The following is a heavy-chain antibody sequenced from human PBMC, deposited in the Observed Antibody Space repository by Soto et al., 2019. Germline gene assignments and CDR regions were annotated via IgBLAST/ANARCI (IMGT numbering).Heavy chain of an antibody. Sequence: QVQLVEAGGGVVQPGRSLRLSCEASGFTFTNFGMHWVRQAPGKGLEWVALIWYDGTRNYYVESVKGRFTISRDTSKNTVYLQMNSLRVEDTALYYCARYYCSTSSCFDYWGRGTPVTVSP. CDR3: ARYYCSTSSCFDY. CDR2: IWYDGTRN. J-gene: IGHJ4*02. V-gene: IGHV3-33*01. CDR1: GFTFTNFG. D-gene: IGHD3-10*01.